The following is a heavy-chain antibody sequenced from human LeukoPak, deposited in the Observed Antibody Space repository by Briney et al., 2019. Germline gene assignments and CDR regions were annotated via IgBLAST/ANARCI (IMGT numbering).Heavy chain of an antibody. V-gene: IGHV3-23*01. D-gene: IGHD5-18*01. CDR1: GFTFSSFA. CDR2: ISASGGST. CDR3: AKDQWEDTAMVTSDY. J-gene: IGHJ4*02. Sequence: GGSLRLSCAASGFTFSSFATSWVRQAPGKGLEWVSGISASGGSTYYADSVKGRFTISRDNSKNTLYLQMNSLRAEDTAVYYCAKDQWEDTAMVTSDYWGQGTLVTVSS.